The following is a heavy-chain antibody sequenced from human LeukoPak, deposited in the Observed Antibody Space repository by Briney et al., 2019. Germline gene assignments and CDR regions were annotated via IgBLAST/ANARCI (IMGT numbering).Heavy chain of an antibody. D-gene: IGHD1-14*01. CDR1: GFTVSNNY. V-gene: IGHV3-53*05. CDR3: AKIQARNTEDYFDY. J-gene: IGHJ4*02. Sequence: GGSLRLSCAVSGFTVSNNYMSWVRQAPGKGLEWVSAIYSGGSTYYADSVKGRFTISRDNSENTLYLQMNSLRAEDTAVYYCAKIQARNTEDYFDYWGQGTLVTVSS. CDR2: IYSGGST.